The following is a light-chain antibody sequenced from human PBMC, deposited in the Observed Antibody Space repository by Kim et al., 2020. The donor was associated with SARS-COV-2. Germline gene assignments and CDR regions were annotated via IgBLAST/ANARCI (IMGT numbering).Light chain of an antibody. CDR2: GAS. V-gene: IGKV3-20*01. CDR3: QQYGGSLYS. CDR1: QSIRSNS. Sequence: LSPGERATLYCRARQSIRSNSVAWYQQKPGQAPRLLIYGASSRAIGIPDRFSGSGSGTDFSLTISRLEPEDFAVYYCQQYGGSLYSFGQGTKLEI. J-gene: IGKJ2*03.